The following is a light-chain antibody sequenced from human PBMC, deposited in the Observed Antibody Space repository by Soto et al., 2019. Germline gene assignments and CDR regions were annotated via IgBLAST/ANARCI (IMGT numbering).Light chain of an antibody. J-gene: IGKJ1*01. CDR3: QQYNSYPWT. CDR2: DAS. V-gene: IGKV1-5*01. Sequence: MTQPQATLSVSPGERATITFLASQSISSWLAWYQQKPGKAPKLLIYDASSLESGVPSRFSGSGSGTEFTLTISSLQPDDFATYYCQQYNSYPWTFGQGTKVDI. CDR1: QSISSW.